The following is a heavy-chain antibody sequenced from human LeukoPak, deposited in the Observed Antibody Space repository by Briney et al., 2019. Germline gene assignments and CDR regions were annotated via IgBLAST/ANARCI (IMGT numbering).Heavy chain of an antibody. CDR1: GYTFTTYD. D-gene: IGHD3-22*01. CDR2: MNPNSGNT. CDR3: ARTKPDNSEMYN. V-gene: IGHV1-8*03. Sequence: ASVKVSGKASGYTFTTYDINWVRQAAGQGLEWMGWMNPNSGNTGYAQKFTGRLTITRDAYISTAYMELSSLRSDDTAVYYCARTKPDNSEMYNWGQGTVVTVSS. J-gene: IGHJ1*01.